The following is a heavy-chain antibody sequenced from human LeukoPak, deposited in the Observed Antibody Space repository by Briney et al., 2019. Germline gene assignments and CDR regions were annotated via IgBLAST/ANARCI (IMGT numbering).Heavy chain of an antibody. V-gene: IGHV4-34*01. Sequence: SETLSLTCAVYGGSFSGYYWSWIRQPPGKGLEWIGEINHSGSTNYNPSLKSRATISVDTSKNQFSLKLSSVTAADTAVYYCARNGTEGFFDIWGQGTMVTVSS. CDR1: GGSFSGYY. CDR3: ARNGTEGFFDI. CDR2: INHSGST. J-gene: IGHJ3*02.